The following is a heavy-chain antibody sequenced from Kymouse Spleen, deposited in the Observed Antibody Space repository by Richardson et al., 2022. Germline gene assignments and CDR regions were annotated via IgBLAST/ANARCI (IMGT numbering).Heavy chain of an antibody. D-gene: IGHD3-10*01. CDR3: ALPMVRGVISGMDV. CDR1: GGSISSSSYY. Sequence: QLQLQESGPGLVKPSETLSLTCTVSGGSISSSSYYWGWIRQPPGKGLEWIGSIYYSGSTYYNPSLKSRVTISVDTSKNQFSLKLSSVTAADTAVYYCALPMVRGVISGMDVWGQGTTVTVSS. CDR2: IYYSGST. V-gene: IGHV4-39*01. J-gene: IGHJ6*02.